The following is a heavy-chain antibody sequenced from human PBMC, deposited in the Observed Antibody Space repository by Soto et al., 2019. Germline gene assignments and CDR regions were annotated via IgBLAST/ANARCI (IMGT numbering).Heavy chain of an antibody. V-gene: IGHV3-23*01. CDR2: IGGSGGYV. J-gene: IGHJ4*02. CDR3: XXXXXXXXXXSLYCYFDN. CDR1: GFTFSNFA. Sequence: EVQLLESGGDLVQPGGSLRLSCVASGFTFSNFAMSWVRQAPGKXPEWVXAIGGSGGYVFYADSVKGRFTISRDDSKNTLYLEMNXXXXXXXXXXXXXXXXXXXXXXSLYCYFDNWGQGTLVTVPS. D-gene: IGHD1-26*01.